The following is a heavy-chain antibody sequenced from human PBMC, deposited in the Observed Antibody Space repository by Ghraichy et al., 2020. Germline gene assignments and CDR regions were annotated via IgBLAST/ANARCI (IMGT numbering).Heavy chain of an antibody. CDR1: GVTFSSYE. CDR2: IGSGGSAK. CDR3: ARAPSGSYSGHYYSYMDV. J-gene: IGHJ6*03. Sequence: GGSLRLSCAASGVTFSSYEMNWVRQAPGKGLEWVSNIGSGGSAKYYADSVKGRFTISRDNAKNSLYLQMNSLRAEDTAIYYCARAPSGSYSGHYYSYMDVWGKGTTVTVSS. D-gene: IGHD1-26*01. V-gene: IGHV3-48*03.